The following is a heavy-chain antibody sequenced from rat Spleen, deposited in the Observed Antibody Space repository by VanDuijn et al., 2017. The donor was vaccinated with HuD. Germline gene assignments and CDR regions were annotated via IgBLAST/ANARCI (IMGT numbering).Heavy chain of an antibody. CDR1: GYSITTNY. CDR3: ARWSIAAHVMDA. V-gene: IGHV3-1*01. CDR2: ISYSGSP. D-gene: IGHD1-2*01. J-gene: IGHJ4*01. Sequence: EVQLQESGPGLVKPSQSLSLTCSVTGYSITTNYWGWIRKFPGNKMEWMGYISYSGSPSYNPSLNSRISITRETLKNQFFLQLNSVTTEDTATYYGARWSIAAHVMDAWGQGASVTVSS.